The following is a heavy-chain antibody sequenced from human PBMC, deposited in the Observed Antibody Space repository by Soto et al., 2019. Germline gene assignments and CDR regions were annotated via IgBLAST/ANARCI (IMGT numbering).Heavy chain of an antibody. Sequence: SETLSLTCSVSGASVTSPEHYWTWIRQSPGKGLEWIGYIYYGGSTVYNPSLKGRSTVSLDTSKNQFSLNLTSVTAADTAVYYCARVKLAGRGGFDYWGLGTLVTVSS. CDR3: ARVKLAGRGGFDY. J-gene: IGHJ4*02. CDR2: IYYGGST. CDR1: GASVTSPEHY. D-gene: IGHD2-15*01. V-gene: IGHV4-30-4*01.